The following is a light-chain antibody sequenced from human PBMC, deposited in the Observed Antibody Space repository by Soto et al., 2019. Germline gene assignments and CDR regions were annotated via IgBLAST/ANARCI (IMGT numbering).Light chain of an antibody. Sequence: QPVLTQPPSVSEAPGQRVTISCTGSSSNIGAGYDVHWYQQLPGTAPKLLIYGNSNRPSGVPDRFSGSKSGTSASLAITGLQAEDEADYYCQSYDSSLSGSVVFGGGTQLTVL. V-gene: IGLV1-40*01. J-gene: IGLJ2*01. CDR2: GNS. CDR3: QSYDSSLSGSVV. CDR1: SSNIGAGYD.